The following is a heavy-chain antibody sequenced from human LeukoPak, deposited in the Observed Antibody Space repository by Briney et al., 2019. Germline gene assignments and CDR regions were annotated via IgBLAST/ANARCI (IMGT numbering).Heavy chain of an antibody. J-gene: IGHJ4*02. D-gene: IGHD6-6*01. V-gene: IGHV3-23*01. CDR1: GFTSSDYA. CDR3: ARARGSLVSVAGRPYYFDF. CDR2: ISTSGSGGAT. Sequence: GGSLRLSCAASGFTSSDYAMAWVRQAPGKGLEWVSIISTSGSGGATYYADSMKGRFTISRDSHKHTLYLQMNSLRAEDTAVYYCARARGSLVSVAGRPYYFDFWGQGTLITVPS.